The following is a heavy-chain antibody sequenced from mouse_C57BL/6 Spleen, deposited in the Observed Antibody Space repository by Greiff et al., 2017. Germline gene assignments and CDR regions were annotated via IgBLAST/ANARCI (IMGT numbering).Heavy chain of an antibody. CDR2: INPSNGGT. Sequence: VKLQQPGTELVKPGASVKLSCKASGYTFTSYWMHWVKQRPGQGLEWIGNINPSNGGTNYNEKFKSKATLTVDKSSSTAYMQLSSLTSEDSAVYYCARLLRPLYWYFDVWGTGTTVTVSS. CDR1: GYTFTSYW. V-gene: IGHV1-53*01. CDR3: ARLLRPLYWYFDV. J-gene: IGHJ1*03. D-gene: IGHD1-2*01.